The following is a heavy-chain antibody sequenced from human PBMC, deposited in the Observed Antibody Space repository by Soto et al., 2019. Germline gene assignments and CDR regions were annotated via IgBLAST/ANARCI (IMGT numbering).Heavy chain of an antibody. Sequence: QVQLVQSGAEVKKPGTSVRISCKTSGYTFTNYDINWVRQAAGQGLEWMGWMNPKSGYTGSARKSQGRGTLTGDNAMTTAYMELSSRRSDDTAVYYCERVMGSVDYWGQGTLVTVSS. V-gene: IGHV1-8*01. D-gene: IGHD1-26*01. CDR3: ERVMGSVDY. CDR2: MNPKSGYT. CDR1: GYTFTNYD. J-gene: IGHJ4*02.